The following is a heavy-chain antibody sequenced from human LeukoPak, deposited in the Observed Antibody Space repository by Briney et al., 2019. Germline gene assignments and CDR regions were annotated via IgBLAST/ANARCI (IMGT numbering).Heavy chain of an antibody. CDR2: IYYSGST. V-gene: IGHV4-31*03. D-gene: IGHD3-9*01. Sequence: SQTLSLTCTVSGGSISSGGCYWSWIRQHPGKGLEWIGYIYYSGSTYYNPSLKSRVTISVDTSKNQFSLKLSSVTAADTAVYYCASIPTRYDIFTGYNFDYWGQGTLVTVSS. CDR3: ASIPTRYDIFTGYNFDY. CDR1: GGSISSGGCY. J-gene: IGHJ4*02.